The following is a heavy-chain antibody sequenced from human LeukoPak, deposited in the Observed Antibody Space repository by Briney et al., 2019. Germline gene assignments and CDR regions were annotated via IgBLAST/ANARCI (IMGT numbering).Heavy chain of an antibody. Sequence: VGEALEKGLEWVSAISGSGGSTYYADSVKGRFTISRDNSKNTLYLQMNSLRAEDTAVYSCAKVGYSSSWGGYYFDYWGQGTLVTVSS. D-gene: IGHD6-13*01. V-gene: IGHV3-23*01. CDR3: AKVGYSSSWGGYYFDY. J-gene: IGHJ4*02. CDR2: ISGSGGST.